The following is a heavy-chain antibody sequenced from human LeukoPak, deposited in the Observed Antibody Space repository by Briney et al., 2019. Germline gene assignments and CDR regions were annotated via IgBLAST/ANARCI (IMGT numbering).Heavy chain of an antibody. CDR2: ISGSGGST. Sequence: GGSLRLSCAASGFTVSNNYMSWVRQAPGKGLEWVSAISGSGGSTYYADSVKGRFTISRDNSKNTLYLQMNSLRAADTAVYYCAKVGYYSPDYWGQGTLVTVSS. V-gene: IGHV3-23*01. J-gene: IGHJ4*02. D-gene: IGHD3-22*01. CDR1: GFTVSNNY. CDR3: AKVGYYSPDY.